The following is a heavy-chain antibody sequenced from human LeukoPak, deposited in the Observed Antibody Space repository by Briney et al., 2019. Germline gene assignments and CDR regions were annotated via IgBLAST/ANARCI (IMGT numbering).Heavy chain of an antibody. D-gene: IGHD2-15*01. CDR2: IKPSGGST. CDR3: ASPEVGY. Sequence: ASVKVSCKASGYTFTNSYIHWVRQAPGQGLEWMGIIKPSGGSTNYAQKFQGRVTMTRDTSTSTVYMELYSLRSEDTAVYYCASPEVGYWGQGTLVTVSS. V-gene: IGHV1-46*03. J-gene: IGHJ4*02. CDR1: GYTFTNSY.